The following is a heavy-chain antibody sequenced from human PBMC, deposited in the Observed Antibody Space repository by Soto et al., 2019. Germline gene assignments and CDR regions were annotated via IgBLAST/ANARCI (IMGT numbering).Heavy chain of an antibody. CDR3: AKATELDYYGSGSYAPGFDY. CDR2: ISGSGGST. D-gene: IGHD3-10*01. V-gene: IGHV3-23*01. CDR1: RVTVKISA. J-gene: IGHJ4*02. Sequence: CAACRVTVKISAVAWLLKATGKGLEWVSAISGSGGSTYYADSVKGRFTISRDNSKNTLYLQMNSLRAEDTAVYYCAKATELDYYGSGSYAPGFDYWGQGPLVSVYS.